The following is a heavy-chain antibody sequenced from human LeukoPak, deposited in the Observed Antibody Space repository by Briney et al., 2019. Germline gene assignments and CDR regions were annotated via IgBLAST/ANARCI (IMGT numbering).Heavy chain of an antibody. J-gene: IGHJ4*02. CDR2: IKQDGSEK. V-gene: IGHV3-7*01. D-gene: IGHD1-26*01. CDR1: GFTFSSYW. Sequence: GGSLRLSCAASGFTFSSYWMSWVRQAPGKGLEWVANIKQDGSEKYYVDSVKGRFTISRDNAKNSLYLQMNSLRAEDTAVYYCARYGGSYWTLFDYWGQGTLDTVSS. CDR3: ARYGGSYWTLFDY.